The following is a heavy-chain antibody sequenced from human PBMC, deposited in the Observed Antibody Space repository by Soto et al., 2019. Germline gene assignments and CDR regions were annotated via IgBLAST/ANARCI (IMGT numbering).Heavy chain of an antibody. D-gene: IGHD3-3*01. Sequence: EVQLLESGGGLVQPGGSLRLSCAASGFTFSSYAMSWVRQAPGKGLEWVSAISGSGGSTYYADSVKGRFTISRDNSKNTLYLQMNSLRAEDTAVYYCAKGTYYDFWGGYSGYFDYWGQGTLVTVSS. J-gene: IGHJ4*02. CDR2: ISGSGGST. CDR1: GFTFSSYA. CDR3: AKGTYYDFWGGYSGYFDY. V-gene: IGHV3-23*01.